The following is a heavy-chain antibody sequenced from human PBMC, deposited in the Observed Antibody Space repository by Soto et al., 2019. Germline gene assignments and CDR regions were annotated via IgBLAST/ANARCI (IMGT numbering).Heavy chain of an antibody. J-gene: IGHJ5*02. D-gene: IGHD3-22*01. V-gene: IGHV4-4*07. CDR3: ARGRGFYSDNYFDP. Sequence: KPSETLSLTCTVSGDYISIYYWTWIRQPAGNGLEWIGHIYSSGSTNYNPSLKSRVTMSLDTSKNQLSLSLDSVTAADTAVYYCARGRGFYSDNYFDPWGQGTQVTVSS. CDR1: GDYISIYY. CDR2: IYSSGST.